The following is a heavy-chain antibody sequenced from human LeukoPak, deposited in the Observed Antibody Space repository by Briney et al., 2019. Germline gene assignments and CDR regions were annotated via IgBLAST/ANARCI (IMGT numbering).Heavy chain of an antibody. CDR2: MKPSGST. Sequence: SETLSLTCAVYSGSFSGYYWTWIRQTPEKGLEWIGEMKPSGSTNYNPSLKSRVTISVDTSKNQFSLELSSVTAADTAVYYCARGRQDVTMIVVVMTAVSYYLDVWGKGTTVTVS. J-gene: IGHJ6*03. V-gene: IGHV4-34*01. CDR3: ARGRQDVTMIVVVMTAVSYYLDV. D-gene: IGHD3-22*01. CDR1: SGSFSGYY.